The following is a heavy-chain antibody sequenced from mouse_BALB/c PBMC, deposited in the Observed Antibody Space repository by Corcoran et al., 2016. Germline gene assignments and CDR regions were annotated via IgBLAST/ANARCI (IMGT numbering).Heavy chain of an antibody. V-gene: IGHV1S136*01. Sequence: EVQLKQSGPELVKPGASVKMSGKASGYTFPSYVMHWVKQKLGQSLEWIGYINPYNDGTKYNEKFKGKTTLTSDKSSSTAYMELSSLTSEDSAVYYCVKLLLLWGQGTTLTVSS. CDR3: VKLLLL. D-gene: IGHD2-3*01. J-gene: IGHJ2*01. CDR1: GYTFPSYV. CDR2: INPYNDGT.